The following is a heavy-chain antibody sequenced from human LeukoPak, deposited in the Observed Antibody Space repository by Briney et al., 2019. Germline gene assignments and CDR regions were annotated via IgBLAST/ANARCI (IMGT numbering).Heavy chain of an antibody. CDR2: ISWNSGSI. J-gene: IGHJ3*02. V-gene: IGHV3-9*01. CDR1: GFTFDDYA. D-gene: IGHD6-13*01. CDR3: AKDRSSILDAFDI. Sequence: GGSLRLSCAASGFTFDDYAMHWVRQAPGKGLEWVSGISWNSGSIGYADSVKGRFTISRDNAKNSLYLQMNSLRAEDTALYYCAKDRSSILDAFDIWGQGTMVTVSS.